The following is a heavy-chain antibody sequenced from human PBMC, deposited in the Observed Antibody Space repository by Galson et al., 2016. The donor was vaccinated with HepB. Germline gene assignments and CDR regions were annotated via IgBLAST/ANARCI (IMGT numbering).Heavy chain of an antibody. CDR2: IYYSGST. Sequence: ETLSLTCTVSGGSISSRNYYWIWIRQPPGKGLEWIGYIYYSGSTNYNPSLKSRVTISVDTPKNQFSLQLSSVTAADTAVYYCARRRNYYDGSGYYNDWFDPWGQGTLVTVSS. D-gene: IGHD3-22*01. CDR3: ARRRNYYDGSGYYNDWFDP. CDR1: GGSISSRNYY. J-gene: IGHJ5*02. V-gene: IGHV4-61*05.